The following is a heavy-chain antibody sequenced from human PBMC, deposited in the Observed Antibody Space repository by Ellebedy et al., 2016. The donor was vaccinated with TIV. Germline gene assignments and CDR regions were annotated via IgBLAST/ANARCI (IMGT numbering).Heavy chain of an antibody. Sequence: ASVKVSCKASGYTFTSYYTHWVRQAPGQGLEWMGIINPSGGSTSYAQKFQGRVTMTRDTSTSTVYMELSSLRSEDTAVYYCARDPDSIAAAGTGAFDIWGQGTMVTVSS. V-gene: IGHV1-46*01. D-gene: IGHD6-13*01. CDR2: INPSGGST. CDR3: ARDPDSIAAAGTGAFDI. CDR1: GYTFTSYY. J-gene: IGHJ3*02.